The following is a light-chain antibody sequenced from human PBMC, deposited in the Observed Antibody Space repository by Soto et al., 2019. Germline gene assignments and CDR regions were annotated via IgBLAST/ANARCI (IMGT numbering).Light chain of an antibody. CDR2: DTS. Sequence: EILITQSPATLSVSPGEGDTLSCRASQGIGDTVAWYQQKPGQTPRILIYDTSIRATGVPARFSGSRSGAEFTLTISSLQSEDFEVYYCQHYVNWPLTFGGGTKVDIK. J-gene: IGKJ4*01. V-gene: IGKV3-15*01. CDR1: QGIGDT. CDR3: QHYVNWPLT.